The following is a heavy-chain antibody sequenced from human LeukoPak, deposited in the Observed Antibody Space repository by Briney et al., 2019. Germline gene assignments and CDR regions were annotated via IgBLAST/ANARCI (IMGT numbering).Heavy chain of an antibody. J-gene: IGHJ4*02. CDR1: RFTFSSYW. Sequence: GGSLRLSCAASRFTFSSYWMSWVRQAPGKGLEWVANINQDGSEKYYVDSVKGRFTISRDNAKNSLYLQMNSLRAENTAVYYCARRGGSSSWYLKYYFDYWGQGTLVTVSS. CDR3: ARRGGSSSWYLKYYFDY. V-gene: IGHV3-7*01. CDR2: INQDGSEK. D-gene: IGHD6-13*01.